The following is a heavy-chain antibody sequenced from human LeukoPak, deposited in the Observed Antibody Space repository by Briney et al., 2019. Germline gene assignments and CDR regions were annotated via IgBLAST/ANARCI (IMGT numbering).Heavy chain of an antibody. V-gene: IGHV3-7*01. CDR3: ARDWLFY. CDR2: INADGSDR. Sequence: GGSLRLSCATSGFTFSNYWMTWVRHTPGRGLEWVANINADGSDRYYVDSVKGRFTVSRDNAKNSLHLQMNNLRAEDTAVYYCARDWLFYWGQGTLVTVSS. CDR1: GFTFSNYW. D-gene: IGHD3-3*01. J-gene: IGHJ4*02.